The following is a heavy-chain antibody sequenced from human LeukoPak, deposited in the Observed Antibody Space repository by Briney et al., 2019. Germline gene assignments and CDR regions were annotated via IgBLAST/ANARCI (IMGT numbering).Heavy chain of an antibody. V-gene: IGHV3-30*02. Sequence: PVGSLRLSCAASGFPFSDYVMHWVRQAPGKGLEWVSVIRYDGNNKYYADSVKGRFTISRDNSKNTLYLQMNSLESEDTAVYYCAKDRNWGQGTLVTVSS. J-gene: IGHJ4*02. CDR3: AKDRN. CDR2: IRYDGNNK. CDR1: GFPFSDYV.